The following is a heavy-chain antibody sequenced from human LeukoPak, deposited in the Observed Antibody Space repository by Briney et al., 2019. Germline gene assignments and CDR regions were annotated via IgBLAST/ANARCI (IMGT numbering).Heavy chain of an antibody. V-gene: IGHV4-59*08. Sequence: SETLSLTCTVSGGSISSYYWSWIRQPPGKGLEWIGYIYYSGSTNYNPSLKSRVTISVDTSKNQFSLKLSSVTAADTAVYYCARHTPRPNTRELLGFDYWGQGTLVTVSS. D-gene: IGHD1-26*01. CDR2: IYYSGST. CDR1: GGSISSYY. CDR3: ARHTPRPNTRELLGFDY. J-gene: IGHJ4*02.